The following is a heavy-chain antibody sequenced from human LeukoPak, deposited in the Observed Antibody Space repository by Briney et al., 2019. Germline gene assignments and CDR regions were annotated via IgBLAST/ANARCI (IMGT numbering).Heavy chain of an antibody. V-gene: IGHV3-48*01. D-gene: IGHD5-24*01. CDR2: ISSSSSTI. CDR3: ARGQRRHIDMAPSFDY. J-gene: IGHJ4*02. Sequence: QSGGSLRLSCAASGFTFSSYSMNWVRQAPGKGLEWVSYISSSSSTIYYADSVKGRFTISRDNAKNSLYLQMNSLRAEDTAVYPCARGQRRHIDMAPSFDYWGQGTLVTVSS. CDR1: GFTFSSYS.